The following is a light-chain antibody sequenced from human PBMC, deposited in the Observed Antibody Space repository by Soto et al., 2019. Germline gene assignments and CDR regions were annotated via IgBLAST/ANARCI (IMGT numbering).Light chain of an antibody. Sequence: EIVLTQSPGTLSLSPGERATLSCRASQSVSSSYLAWYQQKPGQAPRLLIYGASSRATGIPDRFSGSGSGPKFALTISRREPEDFAVYYCRQYGSSPPMYTFGQGTKLEIK. CDR3: RQYGSSPPMYT. CDR2: GAS. J-gene: IGKJ2*01. V-gene: IGKV3-20*01. CDR1: QSVSSSY.